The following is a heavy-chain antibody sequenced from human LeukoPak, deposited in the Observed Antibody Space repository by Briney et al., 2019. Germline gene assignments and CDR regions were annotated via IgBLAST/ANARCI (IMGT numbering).Heavy chain of an antibody. Sequence: SQTLSLTCTVSGGSISSGSYCWSWIRQPAGKGLEWIGRIYTSGSTNYNPSLKSRVTISVDTSKNQFSLKLSSVTAADTAVYYCARTLYYYDSSGYDTFDYWGQGTLVTVSS. V-gene: IGHV4-61*02. J-gene: IGHJ4*02. CDR1: GGSISSGSYC. CDR3: ARTLYYYDSSGYDTFDY. D-gene: IGHD3-22*01. CDR2: IYTSGST.